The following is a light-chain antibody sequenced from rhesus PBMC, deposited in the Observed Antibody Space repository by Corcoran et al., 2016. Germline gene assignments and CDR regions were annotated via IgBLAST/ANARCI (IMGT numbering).Light chain of an antibody. Sequence: DIQMTQSPSSLSASVGDTVTITCRASQSISSWLDWYQQKPGKAPNLLIYKASSLQSGVPSRVSGSGSGTDFTLTISSLQPEDFATYYCLQYSSSPWTFGRGTKVEIK. CDR2: KAS. J-gene: IGKJ1*01. V-gene: IGKV1-22*01. CDR3: LQYSSSPWT. CDR1: QSISSW.